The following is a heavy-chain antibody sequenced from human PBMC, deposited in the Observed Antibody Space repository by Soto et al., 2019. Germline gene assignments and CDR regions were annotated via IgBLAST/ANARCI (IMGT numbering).Heavy chain of an antibody. CDR2: INPNSGGT. J-gene: IGHJ2*01. D-gene: IGHD3-22*01. CDR1: GYTFTDYS. CDR3: AREISSGYYKYWYLDF. V-gene: IGHV1-2*04. Sequence: GASVKVSCKASGYTFTDYSMHWVRQAPGQGLEWMGRINPNSGGTNYAQKFQDWVTMTSDTSISTVCMELSRLTSDDTAVYYCAREISSGYYKYWYLDFWGRGTLVTVSS.